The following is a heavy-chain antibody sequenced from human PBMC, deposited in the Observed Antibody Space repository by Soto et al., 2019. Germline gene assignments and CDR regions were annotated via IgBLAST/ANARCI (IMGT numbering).Heavy chain of an antibody. D-gene: IGHD6-13*01. V-gene: IGHV4-59*01. CDR1: GGSISSYY. Sequence: TSETLSLTCTVSGGSISSYYWSWIRQPPGKGLEWIGYIYYSGSTNYNPSLKSRVTISVDTSKNQFFLKLSSVTAADTAVYYCARESSSWARYGMDVWGQGTTVTVSS. CDR2: IYYSGST. J-gene: IGHJ6*02. CDR3: ARESSSWARYGMDV.